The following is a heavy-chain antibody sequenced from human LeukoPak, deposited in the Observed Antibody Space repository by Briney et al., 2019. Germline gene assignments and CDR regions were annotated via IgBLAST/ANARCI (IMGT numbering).Heavy chain of an antibody. CDR2: INSDGSST. Sequence: GGPLRLSCAASGFTFSRYWMHWVRQAPGKGLVWVSRINSDGSSTTYADSVKGRFTISRDNSKNTLYLQMNSLRAEDTAVYYCATPKGGRWAFDYWGQGTLVTVSS. J-gene: IGHJ4*02. V-gene: IGHV3-74*01. CDR1: GFTFSRYW. D-gene: IGHD4-23*01. CDR3: ATPKGGRWAFDY.